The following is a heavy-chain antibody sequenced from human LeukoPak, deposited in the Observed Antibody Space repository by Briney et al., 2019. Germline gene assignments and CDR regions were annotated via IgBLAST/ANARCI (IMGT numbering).Heavy chain of an antibody. Sequence: GGSLRLSCAASGFTFSNYWMGWVRQAPGKELEWVANIENDGSEKYYVDSVKGRFTISRDNAENSLYLQMNSLRVDDTALYYCARGHHGDYAWGQGTLVTVSS. D-gene: IGHD4-17*01. J-gene: IGHJ5*02. V-gene: IGHV3-7*01. CDR3: ARGHHGDYA. CDR2: IENDGSEK. CDR1: GFTFSNYW.